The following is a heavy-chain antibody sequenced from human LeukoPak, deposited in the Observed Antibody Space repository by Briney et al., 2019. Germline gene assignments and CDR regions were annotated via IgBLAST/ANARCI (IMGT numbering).Heavy chain of an antibody. CDR1: GGSISSGGYS. V-gene: IGHV4-30-2*01. CDR3: ARAKGGYYDILTGYSLFDY. J-gene: IGHJ4*02. CDR2: IYHSGST. D-gene: IGHD3-9*01. Sequence: SQTLSLTCAVSGGSISSGGYSWGWIRQPPGKGLEWIGYIYHSGSTYYNPSLKSRVTISVDRSKNQFSLKLSSVTAADTAVYYCARAKGGYYDILTGYSLFDYWGQGTLVTVSP.